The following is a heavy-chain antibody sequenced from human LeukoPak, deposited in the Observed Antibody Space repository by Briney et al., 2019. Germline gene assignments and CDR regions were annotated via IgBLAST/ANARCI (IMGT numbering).Heavy chain of an antibody. CDR1: GGSISSSSYY. J-gene: IGHJ5*02. D-gene: IGHD3-10*01. V-gene: IGHV4-39*07. Sequence: PSETLSLTCTVSGGSISSSSYYWGWIRQPPGKGLEWIGSIYYSGSTYYNPSLKSRVTISVDTSKNQFSLKLSSVTAADTAVYYCARDALPMVRGVIMSGSWFDPWGQGTLVTVSS. CDR2: IYYSGST. CDR3: ARDALPMVRGVIMSGSWFDP.